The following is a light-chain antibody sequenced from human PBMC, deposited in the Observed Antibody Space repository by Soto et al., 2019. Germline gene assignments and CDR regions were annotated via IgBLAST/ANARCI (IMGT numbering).Light chain of an antibody. V-gene: IGLV2-11*01. J-gene: IGLJ2*01. CDR3: CSYAGSYTFVV. CDR2: DVS. Sequence: QSVLTQPRSVSGSPGQSVTISCTGTSSDVGGYNYVSWYQQHPGEAPKLMIYDVSKRPSGVPDRFSGSKSGNTASLTISGLQAEDEADYYCCSYAGSYTFVVFGGGTKLTVL. CDR1: SSDVGGYNY.